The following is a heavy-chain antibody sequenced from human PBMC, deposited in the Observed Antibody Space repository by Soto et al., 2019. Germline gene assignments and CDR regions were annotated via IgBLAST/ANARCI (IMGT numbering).Heavy chain of an antibody. CDR3: ARKDYYGSGIYYFDS. Sequence: QVQLVQSGPEVMKPGASVKLSCEASGNTFTRYPIHWVRQAPGQGLEWMGWLNPANGDTGYSQNFQGRVTITRDTSASTAYMEMNSLRSEDTAVYYCARKDYYGSGIYYFDSWGQGTQVTVAS. J-gene: IGHJ4*02. V-gene: IGHV1-3*01. CDR2: LNPANGDT. CDR1: GNTFTRYP. D-gene: IGHD3-10*01.